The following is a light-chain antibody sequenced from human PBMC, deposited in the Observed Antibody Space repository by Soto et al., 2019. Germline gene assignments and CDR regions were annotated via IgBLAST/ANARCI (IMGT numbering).Light chain of an antibody. CDR1: STDVGSHYL. J-gene: IGLJ3*02. Sequence: QSALTQPASVSGSPGQSITISCTGTSTDVGSHYLVSWYQQHPGKVPKLIIYEVIKRPSGVSNRFSGSKSGNTASLTISGLLEEDEDYYYCCSSAGRSPAVFGGGTKLTVL. V-gene: IGLV2-23*02. CDR2: EVI. CDR3: CSSAGRSPAV.